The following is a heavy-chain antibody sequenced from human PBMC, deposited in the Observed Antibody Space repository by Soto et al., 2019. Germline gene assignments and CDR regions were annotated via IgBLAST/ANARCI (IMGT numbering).Heavy chain of an antibody. Sequence: PSETLSLTCTVSGGSISICNYYWSWIRQPPGKGLEGIGFISYSGTTHYSASLRSRVSISVDTSKNQFSLDLSSVTAADTAVYYCARHFSVDHFDYWGQGALVTVSS. V-gene: IGHV4-30-4*01. CDR3: ARHFSVDHFDY. J-gene: IGHJ4*02. D-gene: IGHD3-9*01. CDR2: ISYSGTT. CDR1: GGSISICNYY.